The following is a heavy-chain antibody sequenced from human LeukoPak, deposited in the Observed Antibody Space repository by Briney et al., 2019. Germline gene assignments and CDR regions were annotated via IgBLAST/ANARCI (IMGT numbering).Heavy chain of an antibody. Sequence: ASVKVSCKVSGHTLTELSMHWVRQAPGKGLEWMGGFDPEDGETIYAQKFQGRVTMTEDTSTDTAYMELSSLRSEDTAVYYCATNIVVVPAASDTWVVVAATDYWGQGTLVTVSS. D-gene: IGHD2-2*01. J-gene: IGHJ4*02. V-gene: IGHV1-24*01. CDR3: ATNIVVVPAASDTWVVVAATDY. CDR2: FDPEDGET. CDR1: GHTLTELS.